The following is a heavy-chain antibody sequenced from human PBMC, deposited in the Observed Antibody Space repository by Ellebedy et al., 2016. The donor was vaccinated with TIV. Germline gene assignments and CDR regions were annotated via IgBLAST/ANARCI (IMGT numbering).Heavy chain of an antibody. Sequence: GGSLRLXCVVSGFTFSDYWMTWVRQAPGKGLEWVAVISYDGSKKYYADSVKGRFTISRDNSKETLFLQLNSLTTEDTAVYYCASYFGSGSYDYWGQGTQVTVSS. CDR2: ISYDGSKK. J-gene: IGHJ4*02. CDR1: GFTFSDYW. D-gene: IGHD3-10*01. V-gene: IGHV3-30*01. CDR3: ASYFGSGSYDY.